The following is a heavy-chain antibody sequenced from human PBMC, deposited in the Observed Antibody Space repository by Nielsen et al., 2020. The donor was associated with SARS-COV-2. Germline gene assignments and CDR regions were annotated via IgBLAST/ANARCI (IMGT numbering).Heavy chain of an antibody. CDR3: TIRSLFSSNYYYGLDV. CDR1: GFTFSTYA. J-gene: IGHJ6*02. D-gene: IGHD2-21*01. Sequence: GESLQISCAASGFTFSTYAMNWVRQAPGKGLEWVSGIGGGGARTFYADSVKGRFTVSRDNSKNTLYLQMNILSAQDTALYYFTIRSLFSSNYYYGLDVWGQVTTVIVPS. V-gene: IGHV3-23*01. CDR2: IGGGGART.